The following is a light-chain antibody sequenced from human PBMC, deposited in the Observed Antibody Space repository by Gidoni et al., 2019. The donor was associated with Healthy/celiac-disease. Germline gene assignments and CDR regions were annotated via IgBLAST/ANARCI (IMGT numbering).Light chain of an antibody. CDR1: QSISSW. CDR3: QQYNSYSPWT. CDR2: KAS. V-gene: IGKV1-5*03. Sequence: DIQMTQSPSTLSASVGDRVTITCRASQSISSWLSWYQQKPGKAPKLLIYKASNLESGVPSRFSGSGSGTEFTLTISRLHPDDFATYYCQQYNSYSPWTFGQXTKVEIK. J-gene: IGKJ1*01.